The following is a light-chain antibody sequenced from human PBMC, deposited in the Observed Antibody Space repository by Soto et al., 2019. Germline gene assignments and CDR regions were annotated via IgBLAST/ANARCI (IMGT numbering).Light chain of an antibody. Sequence: EIVLTQSPGTLSLSPGERATLSCRASQSVSRSFLAWYQQKSGQAPRLLIYGASTRATGIPDRFSGSGSGTDFTLTISRREPADCAVYFCQQFGSSPLTFGGGTKVEI. V-gene: IGKV3-20*01. J-gene: IGKJ4*01. CDR3: QQFGSSPLT. CDR2: GAS. CDR1: QSVSRSF.